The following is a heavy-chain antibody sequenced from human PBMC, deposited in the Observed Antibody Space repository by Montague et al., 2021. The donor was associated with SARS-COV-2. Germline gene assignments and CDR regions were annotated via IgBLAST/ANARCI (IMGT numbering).Heavy chain of an antibody. CDR1: GGSISSYY. D-gene: IGHD3-9*01. CDR2: IYYSGST. CDR3: ARTYYDILTGDSYRGAFDI. J-gene: IGHJ3*02. V-gene: IGHV4-59*08. Sequence: SETLSLTCTVSGGSISSYYWSWIRQPPGKGLEWIGYIYYSGSTNYNPSLKSRVTISVDTSKNQFSLKLSSVTAADTAVYYCARTYYDILTGDSYRGAFDIWGQGTMVTVSS.